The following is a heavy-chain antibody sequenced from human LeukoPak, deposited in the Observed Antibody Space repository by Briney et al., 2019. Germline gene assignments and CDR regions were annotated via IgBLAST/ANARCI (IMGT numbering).Heavy chain of an antibody. J-gene: IGHJ6*02. CDR1: GFTFSSYA. Sequence: GGSLRLSCAAYGFTFSSYAMSWVRQAPGKGLEWVSAISGSGGSTYYADSVKGRFTISRDNSKNTLYLQMNSLRAEDTAVYYCAKGGSNWPNDYGMDVWGQGTTVTVSS. CDR2: ISGSGGST. V-gene: IGHV3-23*01. D-gene: IGHD6-13*01. CDR3: AKGGSNWPNDYGMDV.